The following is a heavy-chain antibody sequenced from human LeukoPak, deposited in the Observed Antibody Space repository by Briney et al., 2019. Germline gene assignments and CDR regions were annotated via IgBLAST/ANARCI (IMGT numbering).Heavy chain of an antibody. D-gene: IGHD3-10*01. Sequence: SETLSLTCSVSGGSISSYYWSWIRQPPGKGLEWIGYIYDSGSTNFKSPLKSRVTISVDTSKNQFSLKLSSVTAADTAVYYCARMGSVGFGELALPYYFDYWGQGTLVTVSS. CDR3: ARMGSVGFGELALPYYFDY. J-gene: IGHJ4*02. CDR1: GGSISSYY. V-gene: IGHV4-59*01. CDR2: IYDSGST.